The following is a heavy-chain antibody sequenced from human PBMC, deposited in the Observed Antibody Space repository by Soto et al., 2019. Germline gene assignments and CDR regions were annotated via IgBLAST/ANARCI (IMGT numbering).Heavy chain of an antibody. CDR2: FFSDAER. D-gene: IGHD4-17*01. V-gene: IGHV2-26*01. J-gene: IGHJ6*02. CDR1: GFSLTNGRMG. Sequence: QVTLKESGPVLVKPTETLTLTCSVSGFSLTNGRMGVSWIRQPPGKALEWLAHFFSDAERSYSTSMQSRLNMHNVSSGSQVVLTMTNMAPADTATYFCARMDGDYNYYGLDVRGHGIAVTFSS. CDR3: ARMDGDYNYYGLDV.